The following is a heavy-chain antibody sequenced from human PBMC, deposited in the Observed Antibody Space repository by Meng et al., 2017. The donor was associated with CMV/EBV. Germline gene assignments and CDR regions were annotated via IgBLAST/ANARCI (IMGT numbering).Heavy chain of an antibody. CDR1: GLTVSSTY. CDR3: ATGLGEDGDYTGDF. D-gene: IGHD4-17*01. CDR2: IYSGGTS. V-gene: IGHV3-53*01. J-gene: IGHJ4*02. Sequence: GESLKISCVVSGLTVSSTYMSWVRQAPGKGLEWVSVIYSGGTSYHADSVKGRFTISRDNSKNTVFLQMNSLRAEDTAVYYCATGLGEDGDYTGDFWGQGTQVTVSS.